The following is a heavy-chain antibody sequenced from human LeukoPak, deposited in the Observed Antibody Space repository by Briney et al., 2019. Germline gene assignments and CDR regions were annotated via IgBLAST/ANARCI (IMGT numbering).Heavy chain of an antibody. CDR2: IYTSGST. CDR1: GGSISSYY. D-gene: IGHD3-22*01. J-gene: IGHJ4*02. Sequence: SETLSLTCTVSGGSISSYYWSWIRQPAGKGLEWIGRIYTSGSTDYNPSLKSRVTMSVDTSKNQFSLKLSSVTAADTAVYYCARARADYYGSSGYYYRFDYWGQGTLVTVSS. CDR3: ARARADYYGSSGYYYRFDY. V-gene: IGHV4-4*07.